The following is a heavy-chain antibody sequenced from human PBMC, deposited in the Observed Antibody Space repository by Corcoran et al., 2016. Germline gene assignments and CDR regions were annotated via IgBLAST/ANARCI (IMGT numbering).Heavy chain of an antibody. V-gene: IGHV2-70*01. CDR1: GFSLSTSGMC. Sequence: QVTLRESGPALVKPTQTLTLTCTFSGFSLSTSGMCVSWIRQPPGKALEWLALIDWDDKYYSTSLTTRLTISKDTSKNQVVLTMTNMDPVDTATYYCARTDSRCYYDSGPSAFVDYCGQGTRVTVSS. CDR2: IDWDDK. J-gene: IGHJ4*02. CDR3: ARTDSRCYYDSGPSAFVDY. D-gene: IGHD3-22*01.